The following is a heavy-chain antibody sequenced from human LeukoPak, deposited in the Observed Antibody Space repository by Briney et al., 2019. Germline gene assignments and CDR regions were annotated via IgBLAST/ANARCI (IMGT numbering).Heavy chain of an antibody. V-gene: IGHV3-23*01. J-gene: IGHJ1*01. CDR1: GFIVSSNY. CDR3: AKGPRAEYFQH. Sequence: GGSLRLSCALSGFIVSSNYMSWVRQAPGKGLEWVSAISGSGGSTYYADSVKGRFTISRDNSKNTLYLQMNSLRAEDTAVYYCAKGPRAEYFQHWGQGTLVTVSS. CDR2: ISGSGGST.